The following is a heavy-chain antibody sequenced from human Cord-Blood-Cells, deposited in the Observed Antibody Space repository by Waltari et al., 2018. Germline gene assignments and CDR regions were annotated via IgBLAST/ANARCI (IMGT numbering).Heavy chain of an antibody. CDR1: GYTFTGYY. CDR3: ARDSSYSSSWYMFDY. Sequence: QVQLVQSGAEVKKPGASVKVSCKASGYTFTGYYMHWVRQAPGQGLEWMGWINPKSGGTNYDQKCQGRVTMTRDTSISTAYMELSRLRSDDTAVYYCARDSSYSSSWYMFDYWGQGTLVTVSS. D-gene: IGHD6-13*01. CDR2: INPKSGGT. J-gene: IGHJ4*02. V-gene: IGHV1-2*02.